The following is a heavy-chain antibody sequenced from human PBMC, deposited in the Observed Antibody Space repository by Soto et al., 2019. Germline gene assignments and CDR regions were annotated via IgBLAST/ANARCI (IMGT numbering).Heavy chain of an antibody. Sequence: QVQLVESGGGVVQPGRSLRLSCAASGFTFSSYGMHWVRQAPGKGLEWVAVISYDGSNKYYADSVKGRFTISRDNSKNTLYLQMNSLRAEDTAVYYCAKDRLGYCSGGSCYESWFDPWGQGTLVTVSS. V-gene: IGHV3-30*18. CDR2: ISYDGSNK. CDR1: GFTFSSYG. D-gene: IGHD2-15*01. J-gene: IGHJ5*02. CDR3: AKDRLGYCSGGSCYESWFDP.